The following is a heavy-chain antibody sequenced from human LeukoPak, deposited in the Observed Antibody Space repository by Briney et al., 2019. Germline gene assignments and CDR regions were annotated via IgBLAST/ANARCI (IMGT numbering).Heavy chain of an antibody. CDR1: GFTFSSYS. CDR3: ARVAHFDRGMDV. D-gene: IGHD3-9*01. J-gene: IGHJ6*02. V-gene: IGHV3-48*04. CDR2: ISSGSSII. Sequence: GGSLRLSCAASGFTFSSYSMKWVRQAPGKGLDWLSYISSGSSIIYYADSVKGRSTISRDNTKKTLYLEMNSLRAEDTAVYFCARVAHFDRGMDVWGQGTTVTVSS.